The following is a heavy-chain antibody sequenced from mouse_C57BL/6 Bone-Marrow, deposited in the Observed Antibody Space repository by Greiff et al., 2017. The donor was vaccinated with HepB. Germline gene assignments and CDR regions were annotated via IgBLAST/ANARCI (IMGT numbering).Heavy chain of an antibody. D-gene: IGHD1-1*01. V-gene: IGHV2-2*01. Sequence: VQGVESGPGLVQPSQSLSITCTVSGFSLTSYGVHWVRQSPGKGLEWLGVIWSGGSTDYNAAFISRLSISKDNSKSQVFFKMNSLQADDTAIYYCANHYGSSSSWYFDVWGTGTTVTVSS. CDR3: ANHYGSSSSWYFDV. CDR2: IWSGGST. J-gene: IGHJ1*03. CDR1: GFSLTSYG.